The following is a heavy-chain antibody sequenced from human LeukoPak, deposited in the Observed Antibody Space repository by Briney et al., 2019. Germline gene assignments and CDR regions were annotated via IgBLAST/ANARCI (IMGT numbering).Heavy chain of an antibody. V-gene: IGHV5-51*01. CDR2: IYPDDSDI. J-gene: IGHJ4*02. Sequence: GESLKISCKGSGYSFTNYWIGWVRQMPGKGLEWMGIIYPDDSDIRYSPSFQGQVTISADKPISTAYLQWSSLKASDTAMYYCARPISGSYHDWGQGTLVTVSS. CDR1: GYSFTNYW. CDR3: ARPISGSYHD. D-gene: IGHD1-26*01.